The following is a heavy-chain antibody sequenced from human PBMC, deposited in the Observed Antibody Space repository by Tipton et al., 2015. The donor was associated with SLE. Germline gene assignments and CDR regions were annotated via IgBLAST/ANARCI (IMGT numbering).Heavy chain of an antibody. CDR2: IYYSGST. CDR1: GGSISSYY. J-gene: IGHJ3*02. V-gene: IGHV4-59*12. Sequence: TLSLTCTVSGGSISSYYWSWIRQPPGKGLEWIGYIYYSGSTNYNPSLKSRVTMSVDTSKNQFSLKLSSVTAADTAVYYCASTTYYDFWSGYYRGDAFDIWGQGTMVTVSS. CDR3: ASTTYYDFWSGYYRGDAFDI. D-gene: IGHD3-3*01.